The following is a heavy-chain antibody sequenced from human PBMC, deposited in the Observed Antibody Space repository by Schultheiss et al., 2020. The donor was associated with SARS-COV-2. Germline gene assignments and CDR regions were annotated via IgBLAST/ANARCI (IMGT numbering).Heavy chain of an antibody. V-gene: IGHV4-30-4*01. Sequence: TLSLTCTVSGGSISSGDYYLSWIRQPPGKGLEWIGHIYYSGSTYYNPSLKSRVTIPVDTSKNRFSLKLSSVTAADTAVYYCARHLYSSSWYVPHWFDPWGQGTLVTVSS. CDR2: IYYSGST. CDR3: ARHLYSSSWYVPHWFDP. CDR1: GGSISSGDYY. D-gene: IGHD6-13*01. J-gene: IGHJ5*02.